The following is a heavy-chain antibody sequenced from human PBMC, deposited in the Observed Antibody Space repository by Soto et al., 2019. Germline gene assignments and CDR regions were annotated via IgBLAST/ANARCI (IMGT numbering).Heavy chain of an antibody. Sequence: QVQLVQSGAEVKKPGSSVKFSCKASGGTFSSYAISWVRQAPGQGLEWMGGIIPIVGTANYAQKFQGRVTITADESTSTDYMEMSSLRSEDTAVYYCAVDYYDSSGYPQPFRRDYWAQGPLVTVSS. CDR2: IIPIVGTA. V-gene: IGHV1-69*12. CDR3: AVDYYDSSGYPQPFRRDY. D-gene: IGHD3-22*01. CDR1: GGTFSSYA. J-gene: IGHJ4*02.